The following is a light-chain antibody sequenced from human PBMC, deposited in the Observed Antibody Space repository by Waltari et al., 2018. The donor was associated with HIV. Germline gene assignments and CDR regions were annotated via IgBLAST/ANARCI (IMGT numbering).Light chain of an antibody. J-gene: IGLJ3*02. V-gene: IGLV1-44*01. Sequence: QSVLTPPPSASGTPGQRVTISCSGSSSHIGSNTVNWYQQLPGTAPKLLIYSNNQRPSGVPDRFSGSKSGTSASLAISGLQSEDEADYYCAAWDDSLNGPWVFGGGTKLTVL. CDR1: SSHIGSNT. CDR2: SNN. CDR3: AAWDDSLNGPWV.